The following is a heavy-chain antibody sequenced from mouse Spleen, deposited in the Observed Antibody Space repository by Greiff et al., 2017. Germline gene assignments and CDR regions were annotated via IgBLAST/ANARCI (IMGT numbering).Heavy chain of an antibody. D-gene: IGHD3-1*01. Sequence: EVQVVESGGGLVKPGGSLKLSCAASGFAFSSYDMSWVRQTPEKRLEWVATISSGGSYTYYPDSVKGRFTISRDNARNTLYLQMSSLRSEDTALYYCARQGSSGPAWFAYWGQGTLVTVSA. CDR1: GFAFSSYD. CDR3: ARQGSSGPAWFAY. V-gene: IGHV5-9*02. CDR2: ISSGGSYT. J-gene: IGHJ3*01.